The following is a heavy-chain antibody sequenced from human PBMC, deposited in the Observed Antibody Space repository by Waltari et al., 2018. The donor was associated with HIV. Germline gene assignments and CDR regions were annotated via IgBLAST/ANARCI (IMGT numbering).Heavy chain of an antibody. CDR2: IIPIFGTP. CDR1: GATFLNSA. D-gene: IGHD6-6*01. V-gene: IGHV1-69*01. Sequence: QVQLVQSGAEVKKPGSSLKVSCTASGATFLNSALNWVRQAPGQGLEWIGGIIPIFGTPKYAQKLGGRVTIAADESTSTAYMELRSLRSDDTAVYYCAIGTRPSEYNYHGMDVWGHRTSVTVS. J-gene: IGHJ6*02. CDR3: AIGTRPSEYNYHGMDV.